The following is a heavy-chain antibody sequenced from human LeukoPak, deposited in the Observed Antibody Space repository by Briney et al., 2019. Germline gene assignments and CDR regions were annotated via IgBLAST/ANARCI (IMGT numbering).Heavy chain of an antibody. CDR2: ISGSGGST. CDR3: AKDQNIVVVTAMS. D-gene: IGHD2-21*02. J-gene: IGHJ5*02. Sequence: GGSLRLSCAASGFTFSSYAISWVRQAPGKGLEWVSAISGSGGSTYYADSVKGRFTISRDNSKNTLYLQMNSLRAEDTAVYYCAKDQNIVVVTAMSWGQGTLVTVSS. V-gene: IGHV3-23*01. CDR1: GFTFSSYA.